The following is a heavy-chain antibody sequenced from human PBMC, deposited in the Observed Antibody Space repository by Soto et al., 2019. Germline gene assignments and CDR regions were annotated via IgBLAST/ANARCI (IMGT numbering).Heavy chain of an antibody. V-gene: IGHV1-2*02. CDR2: INPNSGGT. CDR1: GYTFTGYY. Sequence: ASVKVSCKASGYTFTGYYMHWVRQAPGQGLEWMGWINPNSGGTKYAQKFQGRVTMTRDTSISTAYMELSRLRSDDTAVYYCARGLPVWWLRRPRWAHTRLDVWGQGTTVTVSS. CDR3: ARGLPVWWLRRPRWAHTRLDV. J-gene: IGHJ6*02. D-gene: IGHD5-12*01.